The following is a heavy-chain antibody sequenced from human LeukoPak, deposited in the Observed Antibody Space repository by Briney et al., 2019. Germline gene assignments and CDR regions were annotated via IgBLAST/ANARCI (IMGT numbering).Heavy chain of an antibody. CDR3: ARQGYSSTWYWGHNWFDP. V-gene: IGHV5-51*01. Sequence: GESLKISCKGSGYSYTNHWIGWVRQMPGKGLEWMGIIYPGDSDTRYSPSFQGQVIISVDKSINTAYLQWSSLKASDTAMYYCARQGYSSTWYWGHNWFDPWGQGTLVTVSS. D-gene: IGHD6-13*01. J-gene: IGHJ5*02. CDR2: IYPGDSDT. CDR1: GYSYTNHW.